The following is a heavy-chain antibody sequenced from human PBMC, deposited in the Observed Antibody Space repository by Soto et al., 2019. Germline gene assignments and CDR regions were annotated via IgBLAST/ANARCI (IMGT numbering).Heavy chain of an antibody. J-gene: IGHJ5*02. D-gene: IGHD2-15*01. V-gene: IGHV4-34*01. CDR1: GGSFSGYY. Sequence: SETLSLPCAVYGGSFSGYYWSWIRQPPGKGLEWIGEINHSGSTNYNPSLKSRVTISVDTSKNQFSLKLSSVTAADTAVYYCARGLGYCSGGSCSSPWFDPWGQGTLVTVSS. CDR2: INHSGST. CDR3: ARGLGYCSGGSCSSPWFDP.